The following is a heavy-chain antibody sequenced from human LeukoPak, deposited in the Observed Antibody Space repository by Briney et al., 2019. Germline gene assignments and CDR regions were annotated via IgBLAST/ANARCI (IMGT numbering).Heavy chain of an antibody. D-gene: IGHD3-3*01. CDR3: AKGGSGYFLDL. Sequence: PGGSLRLSCAASGFNFNNYGLIWVRQAPGKGLEWVSAISNDGGGTTHADFVKGRFTISRDNSKNTLFLQMNSLRAEDTALYYCAKGGSGYFLDLWGQGTLVTVSS. J-gene: IGHJ5*02. V-gene: IGHV3-23*01. CDR1: GFNFNNYG. CDR2: ISNDGGGT.